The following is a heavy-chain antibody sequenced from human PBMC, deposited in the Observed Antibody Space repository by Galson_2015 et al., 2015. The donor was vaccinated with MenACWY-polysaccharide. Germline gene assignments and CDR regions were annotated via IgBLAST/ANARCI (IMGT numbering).Heavy chain of an antibody. V-gene: IGHV6-1*01. CDR3: ARENSYHYVMDV. J-gene: IGHJ6*02. CDR1: GDSVSNYSAA. CDR2: TYYRSKWYN. Sequence: CAISGDSVSNYSAAWNWIRQSPSRGLEWLGRTYYRSKWYNDYAVSVKSRITINPDTSKKQFSLQLNSVTPEDTAVYYCARENSYHYVMDVWGQGTTVTVS.